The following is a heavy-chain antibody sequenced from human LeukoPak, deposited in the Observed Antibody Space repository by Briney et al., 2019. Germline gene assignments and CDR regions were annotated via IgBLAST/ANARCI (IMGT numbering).Heavy chain of an antibody. CDR1: GFTFSTNW. CDR2: INTDGSIT. D-gene: IGHD6-13*01. J-gene: IGHJ4*02. V-gene: IGHV3-74*01. Sequence: GGSLRLSCAASGFTFSTNWMHWVRQVPGKGLVWVSRINTDGSITTYADSVKGRLTISRDNSKNTLYLHMNSLRAEDTAVYYCAKVVGSSWYIFDYWGQGTLVTVSS. CDR3: AKVVGSSWYIFDY.